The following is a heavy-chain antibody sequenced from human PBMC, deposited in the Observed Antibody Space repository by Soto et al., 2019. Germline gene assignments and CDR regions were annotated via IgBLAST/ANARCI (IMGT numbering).Heavy chain of an antibody. CDR3: ARVVDYCDPYYYYGMDV. D-gene: IGHD3-22*01. CDR2: ISCTTSYI. Sequence: GGSLRLSCAASVFTFSSYSMNWVRQAPGKGLEWVSSISCTTSYIYYADSVKGRFTISRDNAKNSLYLQMNSLRAEDTAVYYCARVVDYCDPYYYYGMDVWGQGTTVTVSS. J-gene: IGHJ6*02. CDR1: VFTFSSYS. V-gene: IGHV3-21*01.